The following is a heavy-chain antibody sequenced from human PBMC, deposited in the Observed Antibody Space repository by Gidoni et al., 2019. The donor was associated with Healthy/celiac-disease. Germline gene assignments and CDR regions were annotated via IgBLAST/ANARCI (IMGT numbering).Heavy chain of an antibody. CDR1: GGSFSGYY. CDR3: ARGTERQQTALDY. J-gene: IGHJ4*02. CDR2: INHSGST. Sequence: QVQLQQWGAGLLKPSETLSLTCAVYGGSFSGYYWSWIRQPPGKGLEWIGEINHSGSTNYNPSLKSRVTISVDTSKNQFSLKLSSVTAADTAVYYCARGTERQQTALDYWGQGTLVTVSS. D-gene: IGHD6-13*01. V-gene: IGHV4-34*01.